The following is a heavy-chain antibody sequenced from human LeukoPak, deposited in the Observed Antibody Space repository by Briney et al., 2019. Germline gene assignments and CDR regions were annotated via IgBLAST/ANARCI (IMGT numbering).Heavy chain of an antibody. CDR1: GGTFSSYA. Sequence: SVKVSCKASGGTFSSYAISWVRQAPGQGLEWMGRIIPILGIANYAQKFQGRVTITADKSTSTAYMELSSLRSEDTAVYYCARDKAVAGTPYSDYWGQGTLVTVSS. CDR3: ARDKAVAGTPYSDY. CDR2: IIPILGIA. D-gene: IGHD6-19*01. J-gene: IGHJ4*02. V-gene: IGHV1-69*04.